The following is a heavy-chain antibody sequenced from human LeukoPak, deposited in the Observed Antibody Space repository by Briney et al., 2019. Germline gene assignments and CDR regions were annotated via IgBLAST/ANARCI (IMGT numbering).Heavy chain of an antibody. CDR1: GYSFSNFW. V-gene: IGHV5-51*01. CDR3: ARHGRAVAHDYFDY. Sequence: GESLKISCKGSGYSFSNFWIGWVSQMPGKGLEWMAIFYPGDSDTRYSPSFQGQVTISADKSISTAYLQWSSLKASATATAYYARHGRAVAHDYFDYWGQGTLVTVSS. CDR2: FYPGDSDT. J-gene: IGHJ4*02. D-gene: IGHD2-15*01.